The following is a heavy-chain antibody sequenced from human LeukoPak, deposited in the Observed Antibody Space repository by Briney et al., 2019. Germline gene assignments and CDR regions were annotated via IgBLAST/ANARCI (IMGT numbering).Heavy chain of an antibody. CDR3: ANADTEDYFDY. Sequence: SETLSLTCTVSGYSISSDYYWGWVRQPPGKGLEWVGSIYHDESTFYNPSLKYRVTISLDRPTKQFSLRLASVTAADTAIYYCANADTEDYFDYWGQGTLVTVSS. J-gene: IGHJ4*02. V-gene: IGHV4-38-2*02. CDR1: GYSISSDYY. D-gene: IGHD3-16*01. CDR2: IYHDEST.